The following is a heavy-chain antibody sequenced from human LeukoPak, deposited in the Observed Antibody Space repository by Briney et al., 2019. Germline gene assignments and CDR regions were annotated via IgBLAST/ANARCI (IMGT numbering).Heavy chain of an antibody. CDR3: VRDNPSSYNSGWPLGH. D-gene: IGHD6-19*01. Sequence: GGSLRLSCAASGFTFRSYGMHWVRQAPGKGLEWVAVIWHDGSNINYGDSVKGRFTISRDNSKNMLFLQMNSLRAEDTALYYCVRDNPSSYNSGWPLGHWGQGTLVTVSS. CDR1: GFTFRSYG. J-gene: IGHJ4*02. V-gene: IGHV3-33*01. CDR2: IWHDGSNI.